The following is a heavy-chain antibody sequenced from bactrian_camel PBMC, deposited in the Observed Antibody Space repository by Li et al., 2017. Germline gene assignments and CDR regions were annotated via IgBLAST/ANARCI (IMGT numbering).Heavy chain of an antibody. CDR2: IDSDGET. Sequence: HVQLVESGGGSVQAGGSLNLSCTARTGTFRSACIGWIRQVSGKEREGVASIDSDGETTYADSVKGRFTISRDNAKDTLYLQMNSLKIEDTAVYYCALGSSRQATMTARGKGTQVTVS. D-gene: IGHD3*01. J-gene: IGHJ4*01. V-gene: IGHV3S53*01. CDR1: TGTFRSAC.